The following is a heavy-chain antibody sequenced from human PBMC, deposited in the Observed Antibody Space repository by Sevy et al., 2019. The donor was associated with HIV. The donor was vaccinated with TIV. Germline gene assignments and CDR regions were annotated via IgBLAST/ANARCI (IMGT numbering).Heavy chain of an antibody. V-gene: IGHV3-21*01. Sequence: GGSLRLSCAGSGFTFSSYTMNWVRQAPGKGLEWVSSISGISNYIYYADSMKGRFTVSRDNARNSLYLQMNSLRAEDTAVYYCARNNCSITNCYMGDVFDIWGQGTMVTVSS. CDR2: ISGISNYI. CDR3: ARNNCSITNCYMGDVFDI. J-gene: IGHJ3*02. D-gene: IGHD2-2*02. CDR1: GFTFSSYT.